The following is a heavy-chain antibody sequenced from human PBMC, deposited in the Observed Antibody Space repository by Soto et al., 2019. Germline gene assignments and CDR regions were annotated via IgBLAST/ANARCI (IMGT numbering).Heavy chain of an antibody. D-gene: IGHD1-26*01. CDR2: INPNSGGT. CDR3: ARGATSIQHYYYYGMDV. J-gene: IGHJ6*02. CDR1: GYTFTGYY. Sequence: GASVKVSCKASGYTFTGYYMHWVRQAPGQGLELMGWINPNSGGTNYAQKFQGWVTMTRDTSISTAYMELSRLRSDDTAVYYCARGATSIQHYYYYGMDVWGQGTTVT. V-gene: IGHV1-2*04.